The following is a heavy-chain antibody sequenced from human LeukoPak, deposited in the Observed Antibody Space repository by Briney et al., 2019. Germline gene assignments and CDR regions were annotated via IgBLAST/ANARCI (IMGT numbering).Heavy chain of an antibody. Sequence: GGSLRLSCAASGFTFSSAWMSWVRQAPGKGLEWVGRIKSKTGGGTTDYAAPVKGRFTISRDDSKNTLYLQMNSLKTEDTAVYYCTTGGGDTDYWGQGTLVTVSS. V-gene: IGHV3-15*01. J-gene: IGHJ4*02. CDR2: IKSKTGGGTT. D-gene: IGHD3-16*01. CDR1: GFTFSSAW. CDR3: TTGGGDTDY.